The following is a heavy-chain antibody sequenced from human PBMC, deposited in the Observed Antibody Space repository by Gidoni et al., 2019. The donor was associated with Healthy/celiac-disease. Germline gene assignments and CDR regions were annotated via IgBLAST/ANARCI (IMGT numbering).Heavy chain of an antibody. J-gene: IGHJ4*02. CDR2: IYYSGST. CDR1: GGSISSSSYY. Sequence: QLQLQESGPGLVMLSETLSLTCTVSGGSISSSSYYWGWIRQPPGKGLEWIGSIYYSGSTYYHPSLKSRVTISVDTSKNQFSLKLSSVTAADTAVYYCARGEGGSYYFGLGAGGYFDYWGQGTLVTVSS. D-gene: IGHD1-26*01. CDR3: ARGEGGSYYFGLGAGGYFDY. V-gene: IGHV4-39*01.